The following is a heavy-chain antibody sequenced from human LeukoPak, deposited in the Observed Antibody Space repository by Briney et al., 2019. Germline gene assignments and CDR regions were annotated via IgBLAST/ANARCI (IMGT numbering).Heavy chain of an antibody. CDR2: IIPIFGIA. J-gene: IGHJ6*02. CDR1: GGTFSSYA. CDR3: ARAYSSGWTPANYYYYYGMDV. V-gene: IGHV1-69*04. D-gene: IGHD6-19*01. Sequence: ASVKVSCKASGGTFSSYAISWVRQAPGQGLEWMGRIIPIFGIANYAQKFQGGVTITADKSTSTAYMELSSLRSEDTAVYYCARAYSSGWTPANYYYYYGMDVWGQGTTVTVSS.